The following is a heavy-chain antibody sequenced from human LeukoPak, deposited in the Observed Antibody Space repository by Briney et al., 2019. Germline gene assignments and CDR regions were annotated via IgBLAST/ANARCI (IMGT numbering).Heavy chain of an antibody. CDR2: IRSKAYGGTT. CDR1: GFTFGDYA. V-gene: IGHV3-49*03. D-gene: IGHD1-26*01. J-gene: IGHJ4*02. CDR3: TRAVGATTLADY. Sequence: GGSLRLSCTASGFTFGDYAISWFRQAPGKGLEWVGFIRSKAYGGTTEYAASVKGRFTISRDDSKSIAYLQMDSLKTEDTAVYYCTRAVGATTLADYWGQGTLVTVSS.